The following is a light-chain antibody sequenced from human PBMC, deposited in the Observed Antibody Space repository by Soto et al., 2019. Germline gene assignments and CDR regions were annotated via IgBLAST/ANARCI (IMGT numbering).Light chain of an antibody. J-gene: IGKJ5*01. CDR2: DAS. CDR1: QSVSSY. CDR3: QQRSNWPPALS. Sequence: EIVMTQSPATLSVSPGERATLSCRASQSVSSYLAWYQQKPGQAPRLLIYDASNRATGIPARFSGSGSGTDFTLTISSLEPEDFAVYYCQQRSNWPPALSFGGGTRLEIK. V-gene: IGKV3-11*01.